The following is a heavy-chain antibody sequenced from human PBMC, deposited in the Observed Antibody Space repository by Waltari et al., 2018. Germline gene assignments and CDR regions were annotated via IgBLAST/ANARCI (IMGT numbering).Heavy chain of an antibody. CDR3: ATFKGDH. CDR1: GLRFSTTS. CDR2: ISGAGTGA. J-gene: IGHJ4*02. Sequence: EVQLLESGGGFIQPGGSLRLSCAASGLRFSTTSMTWVRQVPGKGLEWVSSISGAGTGAYYADSIKGRFTISRDNSRNTLSLQMNSLRAEDTALYYCATFKGDHWGQGTLVTVSS. V-gene: IGHV3-23*01. D-gene: IGHD3-3*02.